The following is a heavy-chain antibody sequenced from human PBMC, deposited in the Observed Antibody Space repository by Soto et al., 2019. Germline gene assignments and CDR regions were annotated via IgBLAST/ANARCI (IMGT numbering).Heavy chain of an antibody. Sequence: GGSLRLSCAASGFTFSSYWMSWVRQAPGKGLEWVANIKQDGSEKYYVDSVKGRFTISRDNAKNSLYLQMNSLRAEDTAVYYCARDKGCSSTSCYLYYYYYYGMDVWGQGTTVTVSS. J-gene: IGHJ6*02. CDR2: IKQDGSEK. CDR1: GFTFSSYW. CDR3: ARDKGCSSTSCYLYYYYYYGMDV. D-gene: IGHD2-2*01. V-gene: IGHV3-7*03.